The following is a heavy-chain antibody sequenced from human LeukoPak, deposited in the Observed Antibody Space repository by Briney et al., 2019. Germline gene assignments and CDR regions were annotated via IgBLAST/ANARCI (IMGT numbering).Heavy chain of an antibody. CDR3: AREPPDFWSGYFLNYWFDP. D-gene: IGHD3-3*01. Sequence: SETLSLTCTVSGGSISSSSYYWGWIRQPPGKGLEWIGSIYYSGSTNYNPSLKSRVTISVDTSKNQFSLKLSSVTAADTAVYYCAREPPDFWSGYFLNYWFDPWGQGTLVTVSS. V-gene: IGHV4-39*07. CDR1: GGSISSSSYY. J-gene: IGHJ5*02. CDR2: IYYSGST.